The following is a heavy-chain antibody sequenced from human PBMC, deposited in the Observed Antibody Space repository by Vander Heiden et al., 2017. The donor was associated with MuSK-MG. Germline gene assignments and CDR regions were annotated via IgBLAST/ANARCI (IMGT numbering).Heavy chain of an antibody. J-gene: IGHJ4*02. V-gene: IGHV3-21*01. D-gene: IGHD2-15*01. CDR2: ISSSGTYI. CDR3: ARGVYCSGGTCCLDY. Sequence: EVQLVESGGGLVKPGGSLRLSCAASGFTFGSYSMTWVRQAPGKGLEWVSSISSSGTYIYSADSVKGRFTISRDNAKDSLYLQMNSLRDEDAAVYYCARGVYCSGGTCCLDYWGQGTLVTVSS. CDR1: GFTFGSYS.